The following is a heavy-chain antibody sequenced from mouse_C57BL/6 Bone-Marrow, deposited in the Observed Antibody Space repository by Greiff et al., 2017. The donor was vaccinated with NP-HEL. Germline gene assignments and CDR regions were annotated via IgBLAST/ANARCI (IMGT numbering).Heavy chain of an antibody. D-gene: IGHD1-1*01. V-gene: IGHV1-19*01. J-gene: IGHJ1*03. CDR1: GYTFTDYY. CDR2: INPYNGGT. Sequence: EVKLQEPGPVLVKPGASVKMSCKASGYTFTDYYMNWVKQSPGKSLEWIGVINPYNGGTSYIQKFKGKATLTVDKSSSTAYMELNSLTSEDSAVYYCAGGFITTVVATRYFDVWGTGTTVTVSS. CDR3: AGGFITTVVATRYFDV.